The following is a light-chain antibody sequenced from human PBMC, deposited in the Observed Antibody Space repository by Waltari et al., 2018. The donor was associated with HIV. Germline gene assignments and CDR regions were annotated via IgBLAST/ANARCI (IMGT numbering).Light chain of an antibody. V-gene: IGLV2-14*03. CDR1: SRDVGGYNY. CDR3: SSYTSSSPYA. Sequence: QSALTQPASVSGSPGQSITISYTGTSRDVGGYNYVSWYQQHPGKAPKLMIYDVSNRPSGVSNRFSGSKSGNTASLTISGLQAEDEADYYCSSYTSSSPYAFGTGTKVTVL. J-gene: IGLJ1*01. CDR2: DVS.